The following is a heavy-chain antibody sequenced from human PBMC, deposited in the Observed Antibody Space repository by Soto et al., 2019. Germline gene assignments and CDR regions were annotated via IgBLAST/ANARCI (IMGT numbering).Heavy chain of an antibody. D-gene: IGHD6-19*01. Sequence: SETLSLTCTVSGGSISSYYWSWIRQPPGKGLEWIGYIYYSGSTNYNPSLKSRVTIPVDTSKNQFSLKLSSVTAADTAVYYCARRKSSGWEGYYFDYWGQGTLVTVSS. J-gene: IGHJ4*02. CDR1: GGSISSYY. CDR2: IYYSGST. CDR3: ARRKSSGWEGYYFDY. V-gene: IGHV4-59*01.